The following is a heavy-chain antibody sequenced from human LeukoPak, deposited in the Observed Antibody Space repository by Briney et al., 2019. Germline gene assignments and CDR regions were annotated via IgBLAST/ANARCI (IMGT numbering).Heavy chain of an antibody. CDR2: TYYRSKWYN. V-gene: IGHV6-1*01. Sequence: SQTLSLTCALSGDSVSSNSAAWNWIRQSPSRGLEWLGRTYYRSKWYNDYAVSVKSRITINPDTSKNQFSLHLNSVTPEDTAVYYCARVPNSSGWYHYMDVWGKGATVTVSS. CDR1: GDSVSSNSAA. CDR3: ARVPNSSGWYHYMDV. D-gene: IGHD6-19*01. J-gene: IGHJ6*03.